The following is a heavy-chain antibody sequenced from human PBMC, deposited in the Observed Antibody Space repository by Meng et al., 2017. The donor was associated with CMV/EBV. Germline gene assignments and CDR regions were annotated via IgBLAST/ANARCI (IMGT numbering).Heavy chain of an antibody. D-gene: IGHD4/OR15-4a*01. V-gene: IGHV3-9*01. CDR2: ISWNSGSI. CDR1: GFTFDDYA. J-gene: IGHJ4*02. Sequence: GGSLRLSCAASGFTFDDYAMHWVRQAPGKGLEWVSGISWNSGSIGYADSVKGRFTISRDNAKNSLYLQMNSLRAEDTALYYCAKDGAPTRAFDYWGQGTRVTVSS. CDR3: AKDGAPTRAFDY.